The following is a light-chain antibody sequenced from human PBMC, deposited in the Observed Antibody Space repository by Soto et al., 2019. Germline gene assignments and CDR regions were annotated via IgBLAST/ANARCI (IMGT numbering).Light chain of an antibody. CDR3: CSYTSSNILYV. V-gene: IGLV2-23*02. CDR1: SSDVGTYNL. Sequence: QSALTQPASVSGSPGQSISISCTGTSSDVGTYNLVSWYQQHPGKAPKLMIYEVSKRPSGVTDRFSGSKSGNTASLTISGLQAEDEADYYCCSYTSSNILYVFGTGTEVTVL. CDR2: EVS. J-gene: IGLJ1*01.